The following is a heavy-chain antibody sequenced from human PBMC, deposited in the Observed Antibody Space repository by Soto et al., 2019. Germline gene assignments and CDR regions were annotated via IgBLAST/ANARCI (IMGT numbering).Heavy chain of an antibody. D-gene: IGHD2-15*01. CDR3: ASDPGGLGY. Sequence: PGRSLGLSCAASGFTFSSYSMNWVRQAPGKGLEWVSYISSSSSTIYYADSVKGRFTISRDNAKNSLYLQMNSLRAEDTAVYYCASDPGGLGYCGQGTLVPVAS. CDR1: GFTFSSYS. V-gene: IGHV3-48*01. J-gene: IGHJ4*02. CDR2: ISSSSSTI.